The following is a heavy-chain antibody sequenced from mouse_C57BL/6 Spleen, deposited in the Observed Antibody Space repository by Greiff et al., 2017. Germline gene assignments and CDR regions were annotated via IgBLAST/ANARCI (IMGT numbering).Heavy chain of an antibody. Sequence: VHLVESGAELARPGASVKLSCKASGYTFTSYGISWVKQRTGQGLEWIGEIYPRSGNTYYNAKFKGKATLTAAKSSSTAYMELRSLTSEDSAVYFCATSGLITTVVATDYFDYWGQGTTLTVSS. CDR1: GYTFTSYG. CDR3: ATSGLITTVVATDYFDY. D-gene: IGHD1-1*01. J-gene: IGHJ2*01. CDR2: IYPRSGNT. V-gene: IGHV1-81*01.